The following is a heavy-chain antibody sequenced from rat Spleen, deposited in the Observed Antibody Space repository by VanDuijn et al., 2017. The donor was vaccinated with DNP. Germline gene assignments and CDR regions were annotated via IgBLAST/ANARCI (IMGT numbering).Heavy chain of an antibody. V-gene: IGHV2-72*01. Sequence: QVQLKESGPGLVQPSETLSLTCTVSGFSLTSNGVGWVRQPLGKGLVWMGTIWAGGSTNYNSAVQSRLSISRDTSKSQVFLKMNSLQPEDTGTYYCARHDYGVMDAWGQGASVTVSS. J-gene: IGHJ4*01. D-gene: IGHD1-11*01. CDR1: GFSLTSNG. CDR3: ARHDYGVMDA. CDR2: IWAGGST.